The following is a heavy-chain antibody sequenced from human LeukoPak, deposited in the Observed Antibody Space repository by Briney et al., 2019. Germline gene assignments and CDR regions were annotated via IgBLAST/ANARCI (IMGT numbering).Heavy chain of an antibody. D-gene: IGHD5-24*01. CDR1: GFTVSSNY. CDR2: IYSGGNT. J-gene: IGHJ5*02. V-gene: IGHV3-53*01. Sequence: GGSLRLSCAASGFTVSSNYMSWVRQAPGKGLEWVSVIYSGGNTYYADSVKGRFTISRDNSNNTLYLQMNSLRAEDTAVYYCARGSSGWRQLGTWGQGTLVTVSS. CDR3: ARGSSGWRQLGT.